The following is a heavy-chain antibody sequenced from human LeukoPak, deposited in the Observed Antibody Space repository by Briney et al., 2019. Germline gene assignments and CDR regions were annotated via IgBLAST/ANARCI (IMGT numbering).Heavy chain of an antibody. J-gene: IGHJ4*02. CDR1: GFTFSSYS. CDR3: ARDQYDTWSRRGNFDS. V-gene: IGHV3-48*01. D-gene: IGHD3-3*01. Sequence: PGGSLRLSCAASGFTFSSYSMNWVRLAPGKGLEWVSYISGSSSIIYYADSVKGRFTISRDNAKNSLYLQMNSLRVEDTAVFYCARDQYDTWSRRGNFDSWGQGTLVIVSS. CDR2: ISGSSSII.